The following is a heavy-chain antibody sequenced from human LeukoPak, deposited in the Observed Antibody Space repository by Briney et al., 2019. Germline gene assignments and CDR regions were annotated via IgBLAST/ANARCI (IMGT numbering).Heavy chain of an antibody. CDR3: ASSYYDSSGPGGADY. Sequence: PGRSLRLSCAASGFTFSSYAMHWVRQAPGKGLEWVAVISYDGSNKYYADSVKGRFTISRDNAKNSLYLQMNSLRAEDTAVYYCASSYYDSSGPGGADYWGQGTLVTVSS. J-gene: IGHJ4*02. V-gene: IGHV3-30*04. CDR2: ISYDGSNK. D-gene: IGHD3-22*01. CDR1: GFTFSSYA.